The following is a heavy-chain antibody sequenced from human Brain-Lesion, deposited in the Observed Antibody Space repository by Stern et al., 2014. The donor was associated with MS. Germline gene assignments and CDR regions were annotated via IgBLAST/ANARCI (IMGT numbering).Heavy chain of an antibody. Sequence: QMQLVQSGAEVKKPGASVKVSCKTSGYIFTGYYIHWVRQAPGKGLEWMAVIKHNSGGKQYAQPFQGRVTTTRDTSISTAYVELSSLTSDDTAVYYCARDQRGITIFGVVADYYYLGMDVWGQGTTVTVSS. J-gene: IGHJ6*02. CDR2: IKHNSGGK. CDR3: ARDQRGITIFGVVADYYYLGMDV. V-gene: IGHV1-2*02. D-gene: IGHD3-3*01. CDR1: GYIFTGYY.